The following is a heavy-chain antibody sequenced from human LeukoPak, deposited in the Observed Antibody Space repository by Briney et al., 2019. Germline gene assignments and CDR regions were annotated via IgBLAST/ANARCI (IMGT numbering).Heavy chain of an antibody. J-gene: IGHJ4*02. CDR3: ARDMAVAGLDY. Sequence: GASVKVSCKASGYTFTSYDINWVRQATGQRLEWMGWINAGNGNTKYSQKFQGRVTITRDTSASTAYMELSSLRSEDTAVYYCARDMAVAGLDYWGQGTLVTVSS. CDR2: INAGNGNT. V-gene: IGHV1-3*01. CDR1: GYTFTSYD. D-gene: IGHD6-19*01.